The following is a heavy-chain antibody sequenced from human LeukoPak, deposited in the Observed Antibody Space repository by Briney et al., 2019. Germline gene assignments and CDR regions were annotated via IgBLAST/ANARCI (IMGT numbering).Heavy chain of an antibody. CDR1: GFSFSSFS. V-gene: IGHV3-21*01. D-gene: IGHD1-26*01. CDR3: ARGMGSSRSSIDY. J-gene: IGHJ4*02. CDR2: ISSSSTYI. Sequence: GGSLRLSCAASGFSFSSFSMKWVRQAPGKGLEWVSSISSSSTYIYYADSLKGRFTTSRDNAKNSLYLQMNSLRAEDTAVYYCARGMGSSRSSIDYWGQGTVVTVSS.